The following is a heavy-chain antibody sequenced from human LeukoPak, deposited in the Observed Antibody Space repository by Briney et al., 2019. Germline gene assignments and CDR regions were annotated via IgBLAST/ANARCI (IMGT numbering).Heavy chain of an antibody. CDR2: IYASGST. J-gene: IGHJ4*02. Sequence: PSETLSLTCTVSGGSISNYYWSWTRQPAGKGLEYIGRIYASGSTDYSPSLKSRLTMSLDTSKNQFSLKVSSVTAADTAVYYCARRLAVTGKYYFDYWGQGTLVTVSS. CDR3: ARRLAVTGKYYFDY. D-gene: IGHD6-19*01. CDR1: GGSISNYY. V-gene: IGHV4-4*07.